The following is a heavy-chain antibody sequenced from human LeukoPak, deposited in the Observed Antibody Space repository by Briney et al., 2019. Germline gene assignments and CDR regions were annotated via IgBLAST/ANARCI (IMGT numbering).Heavy chain of an antibody. Sequence: GGSLRLSCAASGFTFSSYWMHWVRQAPGKGLVWVSRINGDGSSTTYVDSVMGRFTISRDNAKNTLYLQMNSVRAEDTAVYYCARGNIAAAVIHYWGQGTLVIVSS. CDR3: ARGNIAAAVIHY. J-gene: IGHJ4*02. CDR2: INGDGSST. D-gene: IGHD6-13*01. V-gene: IGHV3-74*01. CDR1: GFTFSSYW.